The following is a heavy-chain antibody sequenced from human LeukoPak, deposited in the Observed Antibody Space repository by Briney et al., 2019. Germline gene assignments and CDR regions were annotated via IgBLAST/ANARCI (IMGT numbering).Heavy chain of an antibody. D-gene: IGHD4-17*01. CDR1: GYTFTSYG. V-gene: IGHV1-18*01. Sequence: ASVKVSCKASGYTFTSYGISWVRQAPGQGLEWMGWISAYNGNTNYAQKLQGRVTMTTDTSTSTAYMELRSLRSDDTAVYYCARPMTTVTRHDAFDIWGQGTMVTVSS. CDR2: ISAYNGNT. J-gene: IGHJ3*02. CDR3: ARPMTTVTRHDAFDI.